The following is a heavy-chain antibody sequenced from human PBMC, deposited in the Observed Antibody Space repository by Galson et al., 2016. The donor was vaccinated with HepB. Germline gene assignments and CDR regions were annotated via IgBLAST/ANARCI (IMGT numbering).Heavy chain of an antibody. CDR1: GFTFNSYS. Sequence: SLRLSCAASGFTFNSYSMNWVRQAPGKGLEWVSSISSTSRTIYYADSVKGRFTISRDNAKNSLYLQMNSLRDEDTALYYCTRDRSEQWLDDAFDIWGQGTLVTVSS. V-gene: IGHV3-48*02. CDR2: ISSTSRTI. CDR3: TRDRSEQWLDDAFDI. D-gene: IGHD6-19*01. J-gene: IGHJ3*02.